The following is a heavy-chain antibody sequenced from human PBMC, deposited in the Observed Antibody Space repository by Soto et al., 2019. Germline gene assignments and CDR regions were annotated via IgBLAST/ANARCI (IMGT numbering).Heavy chain of an antibody. CDR2: ISRDGINK. V-gene: IGHV3-30-3*01. J-gene: IGHJ5*02. D-gene: IGHD6-19*01. CDR3: ARDMYSSDYFVKWFEP. Sequence: QVRLVESGGGVVQPGRSLRLSCTASGFSFSSYAMYWFRQPPGKGLEWVAVISRDGINKHYADSVKGRVTVSRDKSNHSLDLQLNSLRGEDTAMYYCARDMYSSDYFVKWFEPWGQGTLVTVSS. CDR1: GFSFSSYA.